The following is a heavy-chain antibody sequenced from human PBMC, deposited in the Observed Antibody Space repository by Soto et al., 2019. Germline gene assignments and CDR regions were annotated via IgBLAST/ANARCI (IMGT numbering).Heavy chain of an antibody. CDR1: GYTFTSYG. Sequence: QVQLVQSGAEVKKPGASVKVSCKASGYTFTSYGISWVRQAPGQGLEWMGWISAYNGNTNYAQKLQGRVTMTTDTYTSTAYMELRSLRSDDTAVYYCATRSRDNPNDYGDRHYYYGMDVWGQGTTVTVSS. CDR2: ISAYNGNT. D-gene: IGHD4-17*01. CDR3: ATRSRDNPNDYGDRHYYYGMDV. V-gene: IGHV1-18*01. J-gene: IGHJ6*02.